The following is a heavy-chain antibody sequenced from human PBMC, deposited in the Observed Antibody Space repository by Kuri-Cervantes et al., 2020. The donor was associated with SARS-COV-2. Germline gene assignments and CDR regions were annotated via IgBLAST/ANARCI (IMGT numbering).Heavy chain of an antibody. V-gene: IGHV3-30-3*01. CDR3: ARERGLRGWFDP. CDR1: GFTFSSYA. Sequence: GESLKISCAASGFTFSSYAMHWVRQAPGKGLEWVAVISYDGSNKYYADSVKGRFTISRDNSKNTLYLQMNSLRAEDTAVYYCARERGLRGWFDPWGQGTLVHRLL. CDR2: ISYDGSNK. J-gene: IGHJ5*02.